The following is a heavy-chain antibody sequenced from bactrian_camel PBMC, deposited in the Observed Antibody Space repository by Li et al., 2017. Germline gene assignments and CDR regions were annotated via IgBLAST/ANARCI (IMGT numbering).Heavy chain of an antibody. D-gene: IGHD4*01. CDR2: IVAGGGTT. J-gene: IGHJ4*01. CDR1: GFDFSAVP. V-gene: IGHV3S31*01. Sequence: VQLVESGGGSVQTGGSLRLSCAASGFDFSAVPMNWVRQAPGKGLEWVSGIVAGGGTTLYADSVKGRFTTARDNAKNTLYLQMNSLKPEDTAMYYCAACDYPGGYEYNYWGQGTQVTVS. CDR3: AACDYPGGYEYNY.